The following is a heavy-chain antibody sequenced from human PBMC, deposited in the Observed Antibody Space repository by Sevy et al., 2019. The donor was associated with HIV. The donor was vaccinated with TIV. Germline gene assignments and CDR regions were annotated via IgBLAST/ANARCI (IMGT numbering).Heavy chain of an antibody. V-gene: IGHV5-51*01. CDR1: GYSFTSHW. CDR2: IYPEDSET. CDR3: ATSRSGYFDSRGYYIY. D-gene: IGHD3-22*01. J-gene: IGHJ4*02. Sequence: GESLKISSQGSGYSFTSHWIGWVRHMPGKGLEWMGIIYPEDSETRYSPSFQGQVNFSADKSISTAYLQWSSLKASDTAMYYCATSRSGYFDSRGYYIYWGQGTLVTVSS.